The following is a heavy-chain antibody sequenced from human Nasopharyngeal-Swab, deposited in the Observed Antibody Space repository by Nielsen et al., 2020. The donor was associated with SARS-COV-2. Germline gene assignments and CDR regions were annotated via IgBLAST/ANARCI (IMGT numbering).Heavy chain of an antibody. CDR3: ARDPHSYDILTGSNWFDP. J-gene: IGHJ5*02. V-gene: IGHV1-18*01. CDR2: ISAYNGNT. Sequence: WVRQAPGQGLEWMGWISAYNGNTNYAQKLQGRVTMTTDTSTSTAYMELRSLRSDDTAVYYCARDPHSYDILTGSNWFDPWGQGTLVTVSS. D-gene: IGHD3-9*01.